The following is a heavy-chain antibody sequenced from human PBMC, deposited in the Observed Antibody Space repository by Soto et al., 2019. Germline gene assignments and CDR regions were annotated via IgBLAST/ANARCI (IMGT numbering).Heavy chain of an antibody. V-gene: IGHV5-51*01. CDR3: ARRGILTGYYLFDY. CDR1: GYSFTKYW. J-gene: IGHJ4*02. Sequence: PGESLKISCKVSGYSFTKYWIGWVRQMPGKGLEWMGIIYPSDSDTRYSPSFQGQVTISADKSISTAYLQWSSLKASDTAMYYCARRGILTGYYLFDYWGQGTLVTVSS. D-gene: IGHD3-9*01. CDR2: IYPSDSDT.